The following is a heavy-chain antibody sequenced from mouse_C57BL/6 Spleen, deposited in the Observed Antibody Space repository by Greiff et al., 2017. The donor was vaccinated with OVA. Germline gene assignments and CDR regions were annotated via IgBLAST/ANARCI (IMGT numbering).Heavy chain of an antibody. J-gene: IGHJ2*01. CDR3: ARLDYYGSSRDY. V-gene: IGHV1-82*01. D-gene: IGHD1-1*01. CDR1: GYAFSSSW. CDR2: IYPGDGDT. Sequence: VQLQQSGPELVKPGASVKISCKASGYAFSSSWMNWVKQRPGKGLEWIGRIYPGDGDTNYNGKFKGKATLTADKSSSTAYMQLSSLTSEDSAVYFCARLDYYGSSRDYWGQGTTLTVSS.